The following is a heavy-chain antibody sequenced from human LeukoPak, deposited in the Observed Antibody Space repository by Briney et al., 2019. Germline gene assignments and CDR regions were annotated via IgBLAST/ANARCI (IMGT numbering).Heavy chain of an antibody. CDR1: GFTFSSYG. Sequence: GGSLRLSCAASGFTFSSYGMHWVRQAPGKGLEWVAVISYDGSNKYYADSVKGRFTISRDNSKNTLYLQMNSLRAEDTAVYYCAKEDRDSYGYWPIYYWGQGTLVTVSS. CDR2: ISYDGSNK. CDR3: AKEDRDSYGYWPIYY. D-gene: IGHD5-18*01. V-gene: IGHV3-30*18. J-gene: IGHJ4*02.